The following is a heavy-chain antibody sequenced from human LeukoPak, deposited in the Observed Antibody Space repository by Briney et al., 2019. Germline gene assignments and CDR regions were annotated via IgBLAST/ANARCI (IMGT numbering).Heavy chain of an antibody. CDR1: GFTFSSYW. D-gene: IGHD3-22*01. CDR2: IKQDGSEK. J-gene: IGHJ4*02. Sequence: GGSLRLSCAASGFTFSSYWMGWVRQAPGKGLEWVANIKQDGSEKYYVDSVKGRFTISRDNAKNSLFLQMNSLRAEDTAVYYCARMPKPRTYYYDSSGYNPHFDYWGQGTQVTVSS. CDR3: ARMPKPRTYYYDSSGYNPHFDY. V-gene: IGHV3-7*01.